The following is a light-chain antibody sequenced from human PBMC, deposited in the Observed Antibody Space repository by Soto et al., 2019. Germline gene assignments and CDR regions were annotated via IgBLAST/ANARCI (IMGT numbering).Light chain of an antibody. V-gene: IGLV2-14*01. CDR3: SSYTSINTRV. CDR1: SSDVGAYDY. CDR2: DVT. J-gene: IGLJ3*02. Sequence: QSALTQPASVSGSPRQSITISCTGTSSDVGAYDYVSWYQQHPGKAPKLMIYDVTNRPSGVSDRFSGSKSGNTASLTISGLQAEDEADYYCSSYTSINTRVFGGGTQLTVL.